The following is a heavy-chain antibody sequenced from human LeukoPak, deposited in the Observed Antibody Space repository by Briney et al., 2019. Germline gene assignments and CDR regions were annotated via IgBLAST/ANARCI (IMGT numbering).Heavy chain of an antibody. D-gene: IGHD3-10*02. J-gene: IGHJ4*02. Sequence: GGRLRLSCAASGFTFRSYSMNWVRQAPGKGLEWVSYISSSNSTIYYRDSVKGRFTISRDNAENSLYLQMNSLRAEDTAVYYCARGSNSGRGALDFWGQGTLVTVSS. CDR2: ISSSNSTI. CDR1: GFTFRSYS. V-gene: IGHV3-48*04. CDR3: ARGSNSGRGALDF.